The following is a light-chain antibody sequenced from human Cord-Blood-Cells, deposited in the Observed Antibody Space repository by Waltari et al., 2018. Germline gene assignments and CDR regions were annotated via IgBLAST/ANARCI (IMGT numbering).Light chain of an antibody. CDR2: WAS. V-gene: IGKV4-1*01. Sequence: DIVMPQSPDSLAVSLGERATINCKYTQSVLYSSNNKNYLAGYQQKPGQPPKLLIYWASTRESGVPDRFSGSGSGTDFTLTISSLQAEDVAVYYCQQYYSTPYTFGQGTKLEIK. J-gene: IGKJ2*01. CDR1: QSVLYSSNNKNY. CDR3: QQYYSTPYT.